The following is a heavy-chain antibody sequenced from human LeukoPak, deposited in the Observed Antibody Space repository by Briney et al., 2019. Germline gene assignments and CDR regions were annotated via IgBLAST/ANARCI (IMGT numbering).Heavy chain of an antibody. D-gene: IGHD3-22*01. CDR3: ASRGDTSGYYYFDY. CDR2: ISGGSSYT. CDR1: GFTFSDYY. V-gene: IGHV3-11*03. Sequence: GGSLRLSCAASGFTFSDYYMTWIRQALEKGLEWVSYISGGSSYTNYADSVKGRFTISRDNAKNSLYLQMNSLRAEDTAVYYCASRGDTSGYYYFDYWGQGTLVTVSS. J-gene: IGHJ4*02.